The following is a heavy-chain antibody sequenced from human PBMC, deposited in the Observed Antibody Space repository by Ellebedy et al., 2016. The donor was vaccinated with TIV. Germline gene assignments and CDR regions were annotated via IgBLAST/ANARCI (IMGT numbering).Heavy chain of an antibody. V-gene: IGHV4-59*01. J-gene: IGHJ5*02. CDR3: ARGGGRSGIAVAGS. CDR1: GGSISSYY. CDR2: IYYSGST. Sequence: SETLSLTCTVSGGSISSYYWSWIRQPPGKGLEWIGYIYYSGSTNYNPSLKSRVTISVDTSKNQFSLKLSSVTAADTAVYYCARGGGRSGIAVAGSWGQGTLVTVSS. D-gene: IGHD6-19*01.